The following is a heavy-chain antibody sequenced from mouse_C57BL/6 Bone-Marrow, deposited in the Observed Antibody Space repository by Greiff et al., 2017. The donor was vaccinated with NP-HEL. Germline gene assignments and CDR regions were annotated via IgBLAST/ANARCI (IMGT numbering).Heavy chain of an antibody. CDR1: GYSITSCSY. Sequence: EVQLLESGPGLVKPSQSLSLTCSVSGYSITSCSYWNWIRQFPGNQLEWMGYISYDGSNNYNPSLKNRISITRDTSKNQFFLKMNSVTTEDTATYYGARGENTTVLANHWGQGTLVTVSA. J-gene: IGHJ3*01. V-gene: IGHV3-6*01. CDR2: ISYDGSN. D-gene: IGHD1-1*01. CDR3: ARGENTTVLANH.